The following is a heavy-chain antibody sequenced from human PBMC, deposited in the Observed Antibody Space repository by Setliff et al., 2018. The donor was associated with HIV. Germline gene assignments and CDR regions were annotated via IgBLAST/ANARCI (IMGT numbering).Heavy chain of an antibody. J-gene: IGHJ4*02. Sequence: SETLSLTCTVSGGSISSGYYYWSWIRQHPGKGLEWIGYIYYSGNPFYNPSLRSRVTISLDTSKNQFSLKLSSVTAADTAVYYCARGFDYAQRPPLYYFDYWGQGTLVTISS. CDR3: ARGFDYAQRPPLYYFDY. CDR2: IYYSGNP. V-gene: IGHV4-31*03. D-gene: IGHD2-2*01. CDR1: GGSISSGYYY.